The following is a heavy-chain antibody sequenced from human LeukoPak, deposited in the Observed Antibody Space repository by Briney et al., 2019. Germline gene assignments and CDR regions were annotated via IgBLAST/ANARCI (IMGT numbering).Heavy chain of an antibody. Sequence: GRSLRLSCAASGFTFSNFGIHWVRQAPGKGLEWVGVISYDGTNIYYADSVKGRFTISRDNSKNTLYLQINSLRIEDTAVYYCARGGYSSTLYGRYQHWGQGTLVTVSP. J-gene: IGHJ1*01. CDR1: GFTFSNFG. V-gene: IGHV3-30*03. CDR2: ISYDGTNI. CDR3: ARGGYSSTLYGRYQH. D-gene: IGHD6-13*01.